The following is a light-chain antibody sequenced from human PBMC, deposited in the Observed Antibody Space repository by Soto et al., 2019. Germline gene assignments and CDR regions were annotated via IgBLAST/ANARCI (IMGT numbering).Light chain of an antibody. J-gene: IGKJ5*01. CDR3: QQSSNWPT. Sequence: EIVLTQSPATLSFSPGERATLSCRASQSIRTFLAWYQHRPGQAPRLLIYDASDRATGIPARFSGSGSGTDFTLTISSLETEDFAVYYCQQSSNWPTFGQGTRLEIK. CDR2: DAS. CDR1: QSIRTF. V-gene: IGKV3-11*01.